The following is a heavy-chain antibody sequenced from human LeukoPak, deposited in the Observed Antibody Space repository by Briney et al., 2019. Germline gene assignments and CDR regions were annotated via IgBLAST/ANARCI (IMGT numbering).Heavy chain of an antibody. CDR3: AREKEGYCSRTSCYLDYYYYYMDV. V-gene: IGHV3-7*01. CDR2: IKQDGSEK. D-gene: IGHD2-2*01. Sequence: GGSLRLSCAASGFTFSRYWVTWVRQAPGKGLEWVANIKQDGSEKYYVDSVKGRFTISRDNAKNSLYLQMNCLRAEDTAVYYCAREKEGYCSRTSCYLDYYYYYMDVWGKGTTITISS. J-gene: IGHJ6*03. CDR1: GFTFSRYW.